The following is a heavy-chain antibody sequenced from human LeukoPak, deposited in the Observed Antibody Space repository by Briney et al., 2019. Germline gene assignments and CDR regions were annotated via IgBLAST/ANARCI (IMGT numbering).Heavy chain of an antibody. CDR2: IIPILGIA. V-gene: IGHV1-69*04. CDR3: AKRYSSGFDP. D-gene: IGHD6-19*01. Sequence: ASVTVSCKASGGTFSSYAISWVRQAPGQGLEWMGRIIPILGIANYAQKFQGRVTITADKSTSTAYMELSSLRSEDTAVYYCAKRYSSGFDPWGQGTLVTVSS. J-gene: IGHJ5*02. CDR1: GGTFSSYA.